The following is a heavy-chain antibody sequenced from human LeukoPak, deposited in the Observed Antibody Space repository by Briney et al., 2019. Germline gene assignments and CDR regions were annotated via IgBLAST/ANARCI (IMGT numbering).Heavy chain of an antibody. CDR1: GASFNYYY. CDR3: ARDHCDDDACCPFDR. Sequence: SETLSLTCNVSGASFNYYYWNWIRHPAGKGLEWIGRIYLGGSTNYNPSLKSRVMMSLDKAKNQFSLTLSSVTAADTAIYYCARDHCDDDACCPFDRWGQGTLVTVSS. D-gene: IGHD2-2*01. CDR2: IYLGGST. J-gene: IGHJ4*02. V-gene: IGHV4-4*07.